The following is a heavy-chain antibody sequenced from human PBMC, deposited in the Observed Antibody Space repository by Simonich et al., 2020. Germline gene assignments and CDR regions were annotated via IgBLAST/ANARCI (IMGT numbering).Heavy chain of an antibody. CDR3: ARELKGVPVGWGSQIDI. Sequence: QVKLVQSGAEVKKPGASVKVSCKASGYTFTGYYMHGVRQAPGQVLEEMGRINPNSGGKNDEQKFHVRVTMTRDTSISTAYMELSRLRSDDTAVYYCARELKGVPVGWGSQIDIWGQGTMVTVSS. D-gene: IGHD6-19*01. CDR2: INPNSGGK. J-gene: IGHJ3*02. CDR1: GYTFTGYY. V-gene: IGHV1-2*06.